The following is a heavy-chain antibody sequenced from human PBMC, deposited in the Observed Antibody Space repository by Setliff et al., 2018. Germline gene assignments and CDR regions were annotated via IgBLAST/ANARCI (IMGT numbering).Heavy chain of an antibody. D-gene: IGHD3-10*01. Sequence: NPSETLSLTCTVSGGSVKSHYWSWIRQTPEKGLEWIGFVFYSGDTRYNPSLKSRVTMSVDTSMNQFSLNLNSVTAADTAVYYCARDRTYYASGTYTRCFDYWGQGSLVTVSS. J-gene: IGHJ4*02. CDR3: ARDRTYYASGTYTRCFDY. V-gene: IGHV4-59*02. CDR2: VFYSGDT. CDR1: GGSVKSHY.